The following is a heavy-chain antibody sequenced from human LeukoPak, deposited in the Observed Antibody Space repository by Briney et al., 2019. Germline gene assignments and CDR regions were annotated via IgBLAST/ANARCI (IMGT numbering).Heavy chain of an antibody. Sequence: PSETLSLTCTVSGVSISSSSYYWGWIRQPPGKGLEWIGSIYYSGSTYYNPSLKSRVTISVDTSKNQFSLKLSSVTAADTAVYYCARLSDCSSTSCYANNWFDPWGQGTLVTVSS. CDR1: GVSISSSSYY. CDR2: IYYSGST. J-gene: IGHJ5*02. D-gene: IGHD2-2*01. V-gene: IGHV4-39*07. CDR3: ARLSDCSSTSCYANNWFDP.